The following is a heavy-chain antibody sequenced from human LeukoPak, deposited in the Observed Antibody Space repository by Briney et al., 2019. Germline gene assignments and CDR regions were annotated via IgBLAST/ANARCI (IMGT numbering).Heavy chain of an antibody. CDR1: GFTFSTHA. J-gene: IGHJ4*02. Sequence: GGSLRLSCVASGFTFSTHAMSWVRLAPGKGLEWVSAIGGSDGSTYHADSVKGRFTISRDNSKDTLYLQMNSLRAEDTAVYYCAKRDSSGSYPYYFDYWGQGTLVTVSS. D-gene: IGHD3-22*01. V-gene: IGHV3-23*01. CDR2: IGGSDGST. CDR3: AKRDSSGSYPYYFDY.